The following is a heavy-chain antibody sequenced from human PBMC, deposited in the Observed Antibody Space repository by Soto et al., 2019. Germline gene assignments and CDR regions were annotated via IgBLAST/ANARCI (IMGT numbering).Heavy chain of an antibody. CDR1: GFSLSKARMG. J-gene: IGHJ4*02. V-gene: IGHV2-26*01. D-gene: IGHD1-7*01. CDR2: IFWNDER. CDR3: ARALREELPIYYFDT. Sequence: SGPTLVNPTETLTLTCTVSGFSLSKARMGVSWIRQPPGKALEWLAHIFWNDERSYNTSLKSRLTISRDTSKSQVVLTMTNVDPVDTGTYFCARALREELPIYYFDTWGQGTLVTVSS.